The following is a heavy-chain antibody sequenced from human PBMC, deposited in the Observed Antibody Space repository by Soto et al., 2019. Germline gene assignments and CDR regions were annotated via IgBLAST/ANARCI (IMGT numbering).Heavy chain of an antibody. D-gene: IGHD6-6*01. CDR2: IIPILGIA. J-gene: IGHJ6*03. CDR3: ARSGSSAYKDYYYYYMDV. V-gene: IGHV1-69*02. CDR1: GGTFSSYT. Sequence: QVQLVQSGAEVKKPGSSVKVSCKASGGTFSSYTISWVRQAPGQGLEWMGRIIPILGIANYAQKFQDRVTITADKSTSTAYMELSSLRSEDTAVYYCARSGSSAYKDYYYYYMDVWGKGTTVTVSS.